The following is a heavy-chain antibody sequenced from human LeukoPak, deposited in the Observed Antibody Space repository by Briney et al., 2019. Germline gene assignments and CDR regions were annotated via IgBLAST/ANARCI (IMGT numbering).Heavy chain of an antibody. Sequence: ASVKVSCKASGYTFTSYDINWVRQATGQGLEWMGWMNPNSGNTGYAQKFQGRVTMTRNTSISTAYMELSSLRSEDTAVHYCASRDGYNHGGFDYWGQGTLVTVSS. CDR1: GYTFTSYD. V-gene: IGHV1-8*02. CDR2: MNPNSGNT. D-gene: IGHD5-24*01. CDR3: ASRDGYNHGGFDY. J-gene: IGHJ4*02.